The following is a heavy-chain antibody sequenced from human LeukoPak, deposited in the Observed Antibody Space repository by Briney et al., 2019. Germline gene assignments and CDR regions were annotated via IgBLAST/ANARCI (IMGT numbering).Heavy chain of an antibody. CDR1: GGSFSGYY. Sequence: SETLSLTCAVYGGSFSGYYWSWIRQPPGKGLEWIGEINHSGSTNYNPPLKSRVTISVDTSKNQFSLKLSSVTAADTAVYYCARVMSVVVSRFDPWGQGTLVTVSS. CDR3: ARVMSVVVSRFDP. D-gene: IGHD2-15*01. V-gene: IGHV4-34*01. CDR2: INHSGST. J-gene: IGHJ5*02.